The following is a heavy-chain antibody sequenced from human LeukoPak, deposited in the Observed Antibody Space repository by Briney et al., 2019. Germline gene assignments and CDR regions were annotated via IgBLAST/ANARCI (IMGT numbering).Heavy chain of an antibody. CDR2: TYYRSKWYN. Sequence: PSQTLSLTCAISGDSVSSNSAAWNWIRQSPSRGLEWLGRTYYRSKWYNDYAVSVKSRITINPDTSKNQFSLKLSSVTAADTAVYYCARDYVGFGEFIDAFDIWGQGTMVTVSS. CDR3: ARDYVGFGEFIDAFDI. D-gene: IGHD3-10*01. V-gene: IGHV6-1*01. CDR1: GDSVSSNSAA. J-gene: IGHJ3*02.